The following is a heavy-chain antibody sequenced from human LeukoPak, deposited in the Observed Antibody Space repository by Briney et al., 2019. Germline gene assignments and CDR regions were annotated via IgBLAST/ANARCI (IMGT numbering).Heavy chain of an antibody. Sequence: GGSLRLSCAASGFTFSSYSMNWVRQAPGKGLEWVSSISSSSSYIYYADSVKGRFTTSRDNAKNSLYLQMNSLRAEDTAVYYCARARASYNPFDYWGQGTLVAVSS. CDR1: GFTFSSYS. J-gene: IGHJ4*02. CDR3: ARARASYNPFDY. D-gene: IGHD5-24*01. CDR2: ISSSSSYI. V-gene: IGHV3-21*01.